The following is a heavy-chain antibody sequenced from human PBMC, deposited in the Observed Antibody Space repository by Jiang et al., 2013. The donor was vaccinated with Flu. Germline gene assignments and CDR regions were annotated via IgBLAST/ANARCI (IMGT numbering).Heavy chain of an antibody. Sequence: SGAEVKKPGSSVKISCKASGDTFNNYAFSWVRQAPGQGLEWMGWISGYNGNTNYAQKLQGRVTMTTDTSTSTAYMELRSLRSDDTAVYYCAREGYYGSGSYFGNSEYAFDIWGQGTMVTVSS. J-gene: IGHJ3*02. CDR3: AREGYYGSGSYFGNSEYAFDI. V-gene: IGHV1-18*01. CDR1: GDTFNNYA. CDR2: ISGYNGNT. D-gene: IGHD3-10*01.